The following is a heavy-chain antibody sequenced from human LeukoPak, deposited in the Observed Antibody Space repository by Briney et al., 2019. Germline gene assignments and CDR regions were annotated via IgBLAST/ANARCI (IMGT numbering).Heavy chain of an antibody. CDR1: GYSFTSYW. D-gene: IGHD6-13*01. V-gene: IGHV3-23*01. J-gene: IGHJ4*02. Sequence: GESLKISCKGSGYSFTSYWIGWVRQAPGKGLEWVSAISGSGGSTYYADSVKGRFTISRDNSKNTLYLQMNSLRAEDTAVYYCGVSSSAAYWGQGTLVTVSS. CDR3: GVSSSAAY. CDR2: ISGSGGST.